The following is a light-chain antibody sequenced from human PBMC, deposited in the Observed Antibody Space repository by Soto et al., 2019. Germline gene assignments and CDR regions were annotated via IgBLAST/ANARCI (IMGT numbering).Light chain of an antibody. V-gene: IGKV1-39*01. CDR2: GAS. CDR3: QQSYTAPYT. J-gene: IGKJ3*01. Sequence: DIQMTQSPSSLSASVGDAVSLTCRASRSISNYLNWYQQKPGRAPKLLISGASSLQRGVPSRFSGSGSGTTFTLTITSLQPDDFAIYFCQQSYTAPYTFVPGTKVDIK. CDR1: RSISNY.